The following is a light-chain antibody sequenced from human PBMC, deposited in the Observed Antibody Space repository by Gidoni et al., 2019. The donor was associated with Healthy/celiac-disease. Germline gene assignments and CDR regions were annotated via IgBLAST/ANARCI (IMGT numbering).Light chain of an antibody. Sequence: NVMLTQPHSVSESPGKTVNISFTRSSGSIASNYVQWYPQRPGSAPTTVIYVDNHRPSGVPDRFSCSLDSSSYSASLTISGLTTVDEADYYFQSYDSTLRVFGGGTKLTVL. CDR3: QSYDSTLRV. CDR2: VDN. CDR1: SGSIASNY. J-gene: IGLJ3*02. V-gene: IGLV6-57*03.